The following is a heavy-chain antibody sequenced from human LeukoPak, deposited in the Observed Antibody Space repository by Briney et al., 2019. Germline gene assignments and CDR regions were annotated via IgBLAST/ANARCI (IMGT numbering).Heavy chain of an antibody. CDR2: MNPHSDNT. Sequence: ASVKVSCKASGYIFTGYYMHWVRQAPGQGLEWMGWMNPHSDNTGYAQKFMGRITLTRNTSTSVAYMELTNLRSEDTAVYFCARGRRDVFDIWGQGTTVIVS. J-gene: IGHJ3*02. CDR3: ARGRRDVFDI. CDR1: GYIFTGYY. V-gene: IGHV1-8*03.